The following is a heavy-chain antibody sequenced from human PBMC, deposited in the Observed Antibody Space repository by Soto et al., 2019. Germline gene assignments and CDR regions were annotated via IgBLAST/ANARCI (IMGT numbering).Heavy chain of an antibody. J-gene: IGHJ5*02. CDR3: ARAGLRTGTTKTPFDP. CDR2: IYTSGST. CDR1: GGSISSYY. V-gene: IGHV4-4*07. Sequence: SETLSLTCTVSGGSISSYYWSWIRQPAGKGLEWIGRIYTSGSTNYNPSLKSRVTMSVDTSKNQFSLKLSSVTAADTAVYYCARAGLRTGTTKTPFDPWGQGTLVNVS. D-gene: IGHD1-7*01.